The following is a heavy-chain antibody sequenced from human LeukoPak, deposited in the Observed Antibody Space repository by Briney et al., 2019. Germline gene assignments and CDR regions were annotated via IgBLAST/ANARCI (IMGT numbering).Heavy chain of an antibody. CDR1: GFTFSSYA. CDR2: ISGNGDST. Sequence: GGSLRLSCAASGFTFSSYAMSWVRQAPGMGLGWVSTISGNGDSTFYTDSVKGRFTISRDNSKNTLFLQMNILRADDTAVYYCAKDTGTTEFYFFDPWGQGTLVTVSS. V-gene: IGHV3-23*01. J-gene: IGHJ5*02. CDR3: AKDTGTTEFYFFDP. D-gene: IGHD1-1*01.